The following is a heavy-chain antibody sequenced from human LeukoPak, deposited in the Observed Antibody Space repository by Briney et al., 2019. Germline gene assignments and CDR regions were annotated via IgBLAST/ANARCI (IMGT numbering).Heavy chain of an antibody. D-gene: IGHD2-21*02. J-gene: IGHJ3*02. V-gene: IGHV1-18*01. CDR1: GFTFTDFG. CDR3: ARGVTARDSYDI. Sequence: WGSVKVSCKASGFTFTDFGVSWVRRAPGQGLEWMGWISTYDVDTKYAQKFQGRVTMTTDTSTSTAYMDLRSLRSDDTAVYYCARGVTARDSYDIWRQGTMLIVSS. CDR2: ISTYDVDT.